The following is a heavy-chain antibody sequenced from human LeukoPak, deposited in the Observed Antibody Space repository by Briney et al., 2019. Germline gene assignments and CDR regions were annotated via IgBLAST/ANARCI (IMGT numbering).Heavy chain of an antibody. J-gene: IGHJ4*02. CDR2: ISSNGGST. D-gene: IGHD3-3*01. CDR3: ARVLNGVGIDY. V-gene: IGHV3-64*01. CDR1: GFTFSSYW. Sequence: GGSLRLSCAASGFTFSSYWMHWVRQAPGKGLEYVSAISSNGGSTYYANSVKGRFTISRDNSKNTLYLQMGSLRAEDMAVYYCARVLNGVGIDYWGQGTLVTVSS.